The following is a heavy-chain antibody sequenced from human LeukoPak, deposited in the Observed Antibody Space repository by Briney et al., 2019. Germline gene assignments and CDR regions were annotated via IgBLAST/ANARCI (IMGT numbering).Heavy chain of an antibody. Sequence: PGGSLRLSCAASGFTFSSYAMTWVRQAPGKGLEWVSAISPSDGSTYYVDSVKGRFTISRDFSKNTLFLQMNSLRAEDTAVYYCAKLTSGWFEDFWGQGTLVTVSS. CDR2: ISPSDGST. D-gene: IGHD6-19*01. CDR1: GFTFSSYA. J-gene: IGHJ4*02. CDR3: AKLTSGWFEDF. V-gene: IGHV3-23*01.